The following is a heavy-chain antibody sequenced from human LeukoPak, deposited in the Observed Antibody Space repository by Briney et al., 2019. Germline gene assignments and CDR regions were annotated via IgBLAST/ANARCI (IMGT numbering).Heavy chain of an antibody. CDR1: GFTFSSYA. CDR2: ISYDGSNK. V-gene: IGHV3-30-3*01. J-gene: IGHJ4*02. D-gene: IGHD3-10*01. CDR3: ARDGSTTMVRGVPDY. Sequence: GGSLRLSCAAPGFTFSSYAMHWVRQAPSKGLEWVAVISYDGSNKYYADSVKGRFTISRDNSKNTLYLQMNSLRAEDTAVYYCARDGSTTMVRGVPDYWGQGTLVTVSS.